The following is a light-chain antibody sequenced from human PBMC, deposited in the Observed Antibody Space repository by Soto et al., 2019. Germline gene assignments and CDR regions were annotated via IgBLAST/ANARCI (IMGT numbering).Light chain of an antibody. Sequence: QAVVTQPPSVSAAPGQKVTISCSGSSSNIGNNYVSWYQQLPGTAPKLLICDNNKRPSGIPDRFSGSKSGTSATLGITGLQTGDEADYYCGTWDSSLSAGDVVFGGGTKLTVL. CDR1: SSNIGNNY. CDR2: DNN. V-gene: IGLV1-51*01. J-gene: IGLJ2*01. CDR3: GTWDSSLSAGDVV.